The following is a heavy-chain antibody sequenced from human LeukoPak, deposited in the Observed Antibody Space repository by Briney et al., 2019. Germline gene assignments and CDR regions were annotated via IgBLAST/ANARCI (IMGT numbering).Heavy chain of an antibody. CDR3: AKDRGSSGWLPYYFDY. CDR1: GFTFNSYA. CDR2: ISGSGGST. V-gene: IGHV3-23*01. J-gene: IGHJ4*02. D-gene: IGHD6-19*01. Sequence: SGGSLRLSCAASGFTFNSYAMSWVRQAPGKGLEWVSAISGSGGSTYYADSVKGRFTISRDNSKNTLYLQMNSLRAEDTAVYYCAKDRGSSGWLPYYFDYWGQGTLVTVSS.